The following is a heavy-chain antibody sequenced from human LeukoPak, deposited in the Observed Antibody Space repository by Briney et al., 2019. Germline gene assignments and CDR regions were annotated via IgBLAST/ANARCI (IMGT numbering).Heavy chain of an antibody. CDR1: GFSLSNYW. CDR3: VRSLRSADF. V-gene: IGHV3-74*01. CDR2: ISPDGSQT. Sequence: PGWSLRLSCAASGFSLSNYWMHWVRPAPGKGLMWVSQISPDGSQTFYADSVKGRFTISRDNAKNTLFLQMDSLRAEDTALYYCVRSLRSADFWGQGTLVTVSS. J-gene: IGHJ4*02.